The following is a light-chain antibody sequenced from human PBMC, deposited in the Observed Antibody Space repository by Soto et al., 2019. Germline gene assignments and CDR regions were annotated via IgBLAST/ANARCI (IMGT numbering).Light chain of an antibody. CDR3: QQYGSSPYT. J-gene: IGKJ2*01. V-gene: IGKV3-20*01. Sequence: EIVLTQSPGTLSLSPGGRATLSCRASQSVSGSYLAWYQQKPGQAPRLLIYGASSRAAGIPARFSGSGSGTDFTLSINRLEPEESAVYYCQQYGSSPYTFGQGTKLEI. CDR1: QSVSGSY. CDR2: GAS.